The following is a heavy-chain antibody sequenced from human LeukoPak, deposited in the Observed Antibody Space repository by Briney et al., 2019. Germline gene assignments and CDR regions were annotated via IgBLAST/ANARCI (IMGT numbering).Heavy chain of an antibody. Sequence: GGSLRLSCAASGFTFSSYAMHWVRQAPGKGLERVAVISYDGSNKYYADSVKGRFTISRDNSKNTLYLQMHSLRAEDTAVYYCARPSTTFGGVIVPFDYWGQGTLVTVSS. J-gene: IGHJ4*02. D-gene: IGHD3-16*02. CDR2: ISYDGSNK. V-gene: IGHV3-30-3*01. CDR1: GFTFSSYA. CDR3: ARPSTTFGGVIVPFDY.